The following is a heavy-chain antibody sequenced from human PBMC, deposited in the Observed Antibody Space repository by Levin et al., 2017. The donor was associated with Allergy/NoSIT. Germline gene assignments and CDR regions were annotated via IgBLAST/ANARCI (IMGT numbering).Heavy chain of an antibody. Sequence: GASVKVSCKASGYTFTGYYMHWVRQAPGQGLEWMGWINPNSGGTNYAQKFQGRVTMTRDTSISTAYMELSRLRSDDTAVYYCARRSAKYYYYYGMDVWGQGTTVTVSS. J-gene: IGHJ6*02. V-gene: IGHV1-2*02. CDR3: ARRSAKYYYYYGMDV. CDR2: INPNSGGT. CDR1: GYTFTGYY.